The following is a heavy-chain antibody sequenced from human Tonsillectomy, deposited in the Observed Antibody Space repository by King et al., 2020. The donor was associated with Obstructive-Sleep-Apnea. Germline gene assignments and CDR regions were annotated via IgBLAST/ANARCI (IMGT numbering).Heavy chain of an antibody. J-gene: IGHJ6*02. D-gene: IGHD3-10*01. CDR2: LALDIERR. V-gene: IGHV3-9*02. CDR1: GLKSNHHA. CDR3: TRDVNPGGADV. Sequence: VQLVESGGGLVQPGGSLRLSCLLSGLKSNHHAVHWVRQPPGKGLEWVSGLALDIERRDYGDSLRGRFTVSIDNAKNSVYLHMNSLRAEDSALYFCTRDVNPGGADVWGQGTTVIVSS.